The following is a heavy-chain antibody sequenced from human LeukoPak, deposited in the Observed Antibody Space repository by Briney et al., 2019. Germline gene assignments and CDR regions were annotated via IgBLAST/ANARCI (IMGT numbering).Heavy chain of an antibody. CDR3: AKDRRSLLRFDY. J-gene: IGHJ4*02. CDR1: GFTFSSYG. V-gene: IGHV3-30*18. Sequence: GGSLRLSCAASGFTFSSYGMHWVRQAPGKGLEWVAVISYDGSNKYYADSVRGRFTISRDNSKNTLYLQMNSLRAEDTAVYYCAKDRRSLLRFDYWGQGTLVTVSS. D-gene: IGHD2-15*01. CDR2: ISYDGSNK.